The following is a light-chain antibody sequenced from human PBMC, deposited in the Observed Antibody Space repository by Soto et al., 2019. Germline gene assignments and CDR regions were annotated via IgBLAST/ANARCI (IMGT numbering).Light chain of an antibody. CDR1: SSNIGAGYD. V-gene: IGLV1-40*01. CDR3: QSYDISLSSYV. Sequence: QSVLTQPPSASGAPGQRGTISCTGSSSNIGAGYDVHWYQQLPGTAPKLLIYGNSNRPSGVPDRFSGSKSGTSASLAITGLQAEDEADYYCQSYDISLSSYVFGTGTKLTVL. CDR2: GNS. J-gene: IGLJ1*01.